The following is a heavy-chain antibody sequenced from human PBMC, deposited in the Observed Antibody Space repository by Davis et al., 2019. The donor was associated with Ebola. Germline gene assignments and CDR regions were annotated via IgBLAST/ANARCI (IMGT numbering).Heavy chain of an antibody. CDR1: GFTLNDYF. Sequence: PGGSLRLSCAASGFTLNDYFMGWFLQAPGKGLEWVSYIRSNGGHINYADSVKGRFTMSRDNSRNTVSLQMNSLRAEDTALYYCARSSYQPDYWGQGTLVTVSS. V-gene: IGHV3-11*06. D-gene: IGHD2-2*01. CDR3: ARSSYQPDY. CDR2: IRSNGGHI. J-gene: IGHJ4*02.